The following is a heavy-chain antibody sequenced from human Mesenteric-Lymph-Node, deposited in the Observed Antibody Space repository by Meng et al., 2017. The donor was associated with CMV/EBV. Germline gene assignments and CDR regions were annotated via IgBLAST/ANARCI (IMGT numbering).Heavy chain of an antibody. CDR2: ISSSSSYI. CDR3: ARWGAYDAFDI. CDR1: GFTFSSYS. Sequence: GESLTISCAASGFTFSSYSMNCVRQAPGKGLEWVSSISSSSSYIYYADSVKGRFTISRDNANNSLYLQMNSLTAEDTAVYYCARWGAYDAFDIWGQGTMVTVSS. V-gene: IGHV3-21*01. D-gene: IGHD3-16*01. J-gene: IGHJ3*02.